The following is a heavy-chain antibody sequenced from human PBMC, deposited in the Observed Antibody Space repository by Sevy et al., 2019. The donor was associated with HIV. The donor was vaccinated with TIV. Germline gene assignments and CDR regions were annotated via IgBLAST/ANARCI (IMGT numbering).Heavy chain of an antibody. CDR2: SGSGGNA. J-gene: IGHJ3*02. V-gene: IGHV3-23*01. CDR1: GFTFSSYA. D-gene: IGHD6-13*01. Sequence: GGSLRLSCAASGFTFSSYAMNWVRQAPGKGLEWVSSGSGGNAYYADSVKGRFTISRDSSKNTVSLQMNSLRAEDSAIYYCAKVTLIGAAGLDAFDIWGQGTKVTVS. CDR3: AKVTLIGAAGLDAFDI.